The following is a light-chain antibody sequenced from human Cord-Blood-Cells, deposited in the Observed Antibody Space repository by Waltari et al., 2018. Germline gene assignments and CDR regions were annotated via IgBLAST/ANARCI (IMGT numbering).Light chain of an antibody. CDR3: QQYNNWPPWT. V-gene: IGKV3-15*01. Sequence: EQVMTQPPPTRPVPPGERPPHSCRASQSVSSNLAWYQQKPGQAPRLLIYGASTRATGIPARFSGSGSGTEFTLTISSLQSKDFAVYYCQQYNNWPPWTFGQGTKVEIK. J-gene: IGKJ1*01. CDR1: QSVSSN. CDR2: GAS.